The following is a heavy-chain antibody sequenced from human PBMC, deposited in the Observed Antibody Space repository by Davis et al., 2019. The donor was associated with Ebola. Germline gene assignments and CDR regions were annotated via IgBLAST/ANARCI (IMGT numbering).Heavy chain of an antibody. V-gene: IGHV3-30*18. J-gene: IGHJ6*02. Sequence: GESLKISCAASGFTFSSYGMHWVRQAPGKGLEWVAVISYDGSNKYYADSVKGRFTISRDNSKNTLYLQMNSLRAEDTAVYYCAKEAGSYWYYYGMDVWGQGTTVTVSS. CDR1: GFTFSSYG. D-gene: IGHD1-26*01. CDR2: ISYDGSNK. CDR3: AKEAGSYWYYYGMDV.